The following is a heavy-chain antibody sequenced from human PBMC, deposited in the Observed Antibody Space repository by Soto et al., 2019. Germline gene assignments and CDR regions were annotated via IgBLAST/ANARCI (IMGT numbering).Heavy chain of an antibody. J-gene: IGHJ6*03. CDR3: ARGSWDDVSGHYYMDV. CDR1: GDSVSSNSAG. D-gene: IGHD1-1*01. CDR2: TYYRSKWYN. Sequence: QVQLQLSGPGLVKPSQTLSLTCDISGDSVSSNSAGWNWIRQTPSRGLEWLGRTYYRSKWYNNYAVSVKRRITINPDTTKNQFSLQLNSVTPEDTAVYYCARGSWDDVSGHYYMDVWGKGTTVTVSS. V-gene: IGHV6-1*01.